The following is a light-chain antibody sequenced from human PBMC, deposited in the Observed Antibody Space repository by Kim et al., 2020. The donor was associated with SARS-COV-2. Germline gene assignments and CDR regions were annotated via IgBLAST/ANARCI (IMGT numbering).Light chain of an antibody. V-gene: IGLV1-44*01. CDR3: AAWDDRLYVYV. Sequence: GHSVTISCSGSRSNIGSNTANWYQQLPGTAPKLLIYNNNQRPSGVPDRFSGSKSGTSASLAISGLQSEDEADYYCAAWDDRLYVYVFGTGTKVTVL. CDR1: RSNIGSNT. J-gene: IGLJ1*01. CDR2: NNN.